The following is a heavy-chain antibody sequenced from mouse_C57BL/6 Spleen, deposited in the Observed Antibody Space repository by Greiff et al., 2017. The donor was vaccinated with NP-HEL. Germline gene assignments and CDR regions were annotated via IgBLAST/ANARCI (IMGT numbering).Heavy chain of an antibody. J-gene: IGHJ3*01. CDR3: AREGYDYDGASWFAY. CDR2: ISYDGSN. Sequence: EVQLQESGPGLVKPSQSLSLTCSVTGYSITSGYYWNWIRQFPGNKLEWMGYISYDGSNNYNPSLKNRISITRDTSKNQFFLKLNSVTTEDTATYYCAREGYDYDGASWFAYWGQGTLVTVSA. V-gene: IGHV3-6*01. CDR1: GYSITSGYY. D-gene: IGHD2-4*01.